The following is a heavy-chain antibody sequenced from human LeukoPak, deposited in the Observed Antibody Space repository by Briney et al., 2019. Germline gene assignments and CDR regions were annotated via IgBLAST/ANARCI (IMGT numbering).Heavy chain of an antibody. CDR3: ARERVTGTSYYYYYGMDV. Sequence: GESLRLSCAASGFTFSSYAMHWVRQASGKGLEWVAVIWHDGSNKYYAAFVKGRFTVSRDNSKNTLYLQINSLRAEDTAVYYCARERVTGTSYYYYYGMDVWGQGTTVTVSS. J-gene: IGHJ6*02. CDR2: IWHDGSNK. D-gene: IGHD6-19*01. V-gene: IGHV3-33*01. CDR1: GFTFSSYA.